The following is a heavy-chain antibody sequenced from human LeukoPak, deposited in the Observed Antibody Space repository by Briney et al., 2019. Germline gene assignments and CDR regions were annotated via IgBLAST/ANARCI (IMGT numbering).Heavy chain of an antibody. CDR2: INPSGGST. CDR1: GYTFTSYY. CDR3: ARDPHRHVLESSSSSPYFDY. D-gene: IGHD6-6*01. J-gene: IGHJ4*02. V-gene: IGHV1-46*01. Sequence: ASVNVSCKASGYTFTSYYMHWVRQAPGQGLEWMGIINPSGGSTSYAQKFQGRVTMTRDTSTSTVYMELSSLRSEDTAVYYCARDPHRHVLESSSSSPYFDYWGQGTLVTVSS.